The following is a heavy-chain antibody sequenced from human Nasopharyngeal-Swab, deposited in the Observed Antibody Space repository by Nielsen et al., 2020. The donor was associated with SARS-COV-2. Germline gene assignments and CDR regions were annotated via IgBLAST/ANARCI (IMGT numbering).Heavy chain of an antibody. D-gene: IGHD3-22*01. CDR2: IYWDDDK. V-gene: IGHV2-5*02. CDR3: AHRVDYDSSGYFTLGARFADAFDI. J-gene: IGHJ3*02. Sequence: SGPTLVKPTQTLTLTCTFSGFSLSTSGVGVGWIRQPPGKALEWLALIYWDDDKRYSPSLKSRLTITKDTSKNQVVLTMTNMDPVDTATYYCAHRVDYDSSGYFTLGARFADAFDIWGQGTMVTVSS. CDR1: GFSLSTSGVG.